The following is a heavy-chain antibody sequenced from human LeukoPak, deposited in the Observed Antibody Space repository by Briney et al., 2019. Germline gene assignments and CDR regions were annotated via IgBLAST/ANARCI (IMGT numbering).Heavy chain of an antibody. CDR3: AKVASSSWYGGPFDY. CDR2: ISWDSGSI. CDR1: GFSFDDYA. J-gene: IGHJ4*02. D-gene: IGHD6-13*01. V-gene: IGHV3-9*03. Sequence: GGSLRLSCAASGFSFDDYAMHWVRQAPGKGLEWVSGISWDSGSIGYADSVKGRFTISRDNAKNSLYLQMNSLRAEDMALYYCAKVASSSWYGGPFDYWGQGTRVTVSA.